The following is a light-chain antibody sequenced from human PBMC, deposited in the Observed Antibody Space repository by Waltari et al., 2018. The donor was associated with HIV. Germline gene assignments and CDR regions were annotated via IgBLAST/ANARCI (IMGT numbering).Light chain of an antibody. CDR1: YSNIGSNT. J-gene: IGLJ2*01. CDR3: AAWDDSLHGEL. Sequence: QSVLTQTPSLSGTPGQRVTISCSGGYSNIGSNTVNWSQHFPGTASRLLIYSNKQMPSGVPDRFSGSKSGTSASLVISELQSQDEADYHCAAWDDSLHGELFGGGTKLTVL. V-gene: IGLV1-44*01. CDR2: SNK.